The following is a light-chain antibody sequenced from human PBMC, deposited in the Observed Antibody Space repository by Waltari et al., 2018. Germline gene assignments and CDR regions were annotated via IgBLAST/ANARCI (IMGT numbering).Light chain of an antibody. J-gene: IGKJ4*01. CDR2: GAS. V-gene: IGKV3-20*01. CDR3: QQYDGLVLT. CDR1: QTVTYNF. Sequence: EIVLTQSPGTLSFSPGARATLSCRASQTVTYNFLNWYQQKPGQAPRLLIHGASSRATGIPDRFSGSGSGTDFTLTISRLEPDDFAVYYCQQYDGLVLTFGGGTKVEI.